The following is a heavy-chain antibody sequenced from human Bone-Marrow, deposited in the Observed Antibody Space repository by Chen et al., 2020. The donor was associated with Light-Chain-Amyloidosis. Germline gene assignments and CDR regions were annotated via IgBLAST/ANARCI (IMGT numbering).Heavy chain of an antibody. CDR2: IYPDDADA. V-gene: IGHV5-51*01. J-gene: IGHJ4*02. D-gene: IGHD5-12*01. CDR1: GYTFPNYW. Sequence: EVQLEQSGPEVKKPVESLKISCKGSGYTFPNYWIGWVRQMPGKGLEWMWVIYPDDADASYSPSFEGQVTISADKSITTAYLQWRSLKASDTAMYYCARRRDGYNFDYWGQGTLVTVSS. CDR3: ARRRDGYNFDY.